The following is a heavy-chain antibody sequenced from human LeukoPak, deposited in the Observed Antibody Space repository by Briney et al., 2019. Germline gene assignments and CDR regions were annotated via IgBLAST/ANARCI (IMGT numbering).Heavy chain of an antibody. CDR2: IYYSGST. J-gene: IGHJ3*02. CDR3: ARGRSNDAFDI. V-gene: IGHV4-59*01. D-gene: IGHD1-26*01. Sequence: SETVSLTCTVSGGSISSYYWSWIRQPPGKGLEWMGYIYYSGSTNYNPSLKSRVTISVDTSKNQFSLKLSSVTAADTAVYYCARGRSNDAFDIWGQGTMVTVSS. CDR1: GGSISSYY.